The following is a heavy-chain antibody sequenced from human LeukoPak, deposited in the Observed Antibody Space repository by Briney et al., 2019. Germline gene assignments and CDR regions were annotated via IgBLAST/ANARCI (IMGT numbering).Heavy chain of an antibody. D-gene: IGHD3-22*01. CDR3: AKDGDQYYHSSGYYGHFAY. CDR1: GFTFSSYA. Sequence: PGGSLRLSCAASGFTFSSYAMSWVRQAPGKGLEWISTIGGSGGITYYADSVKGRFTISRDNSKNSLHLQMNSLRAEDTAVYYCAKDGDQYYHSSGYYGHFAYWGQGTLVTVSS. CDR2: IGGSGGIT. J-gene: IGHJ4*02. V-gene: IGHV3-23*01.